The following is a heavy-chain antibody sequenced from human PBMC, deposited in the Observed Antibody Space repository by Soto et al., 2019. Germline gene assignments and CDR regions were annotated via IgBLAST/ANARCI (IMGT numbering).Heavy chain of an antibody. CDR2: IYHSGTI. J-gene: IGHJ4*02. Sequence: QVQLQESGPGLVKPSGTLSLTCAVSGDSINSSNWWSWVGQPPGKGLEWIGEIYHSGTINYNPALKSRISISLDKSKNQFSLKLNSVTAADTAVYFCASSKRPTVLVDYWGQGALVTVSS. V-gene: IGHV4-4*02. D-gene: IGHD2-8*02. CDR1: GDSINSSNW. CDR3: ASSKRPTVLVDY.